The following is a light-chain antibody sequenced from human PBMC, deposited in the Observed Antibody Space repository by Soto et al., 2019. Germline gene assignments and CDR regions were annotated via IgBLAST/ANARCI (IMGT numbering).Light chain of an antibody. Sequence: DIVMTQSPATLSVAPGERVTFSCRASQGVSRKLAWYQHKPGQAPRLLISGASTGATGIPARFSGSGSETDFTLTVSSLRSEDSAVYYCQQYNYWPITFGQGTRLEIK. J-gene: IGKJ5*01. CDR3: QQYNYWPIT. CDR2: GAS. V-gene: IGKV3-15*01. CDR1: QGVSRK.